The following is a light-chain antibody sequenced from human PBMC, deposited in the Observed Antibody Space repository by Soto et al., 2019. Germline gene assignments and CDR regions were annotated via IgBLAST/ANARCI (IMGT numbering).Light chain of an antibody. Sequence: ELVLTQSPGTLSLSPGERATLSLRASQSVSSSYLAWYQQKPGQAPRLLIYGASSRATGIPDRFSGSGSGTDFTLTISRLEPEDFAVYYCQQYGSSRWTFSQGTKVDIK. CDR3: QQYGSSRWT. J-gene: IGKJ1*01. CDR1: QSVSSSY. CDR2: GAS. V-gene: IGKV3-20*01.